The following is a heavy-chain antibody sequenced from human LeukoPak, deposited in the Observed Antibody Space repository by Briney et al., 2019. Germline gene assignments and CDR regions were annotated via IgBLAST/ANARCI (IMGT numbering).Heavy chain of an antibody. CDR2: IYSGGST. V-gene: IGHV3-53*01. CDR3: ARDTGY. CDR1: GFTVSSNY. Sequence: GGSLRLSSAASGFTVSSNYMSWVRQAPGKGLEWVSVIYSGGSTYYADSVKGRFTISRDNSKNTLYLQMNSLRAEDTAVYYCARDTGYWGQGTLVTVSS. D-gene: IGHD4-17*01. J-gene: IGHJ4*02.